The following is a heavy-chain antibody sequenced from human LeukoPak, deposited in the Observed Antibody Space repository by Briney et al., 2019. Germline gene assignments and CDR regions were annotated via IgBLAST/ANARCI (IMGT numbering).Heavy chain of an antibody. J-gene: IGHJ4*02. Sequence: SETLSLTCAVYGGSFSGYYWSWIRQHPGKGLEWIGYIYYSGSTYYNPSLKSRVTISVDTSKNQFSLKLSSVTAADTAVYYCARATYDFPYYFDYWGQGTLVTVSS. CDR2: IYYSGST. CDR1: GGSFSGYY. CDR3: ARATYDFPYYFDY. D-gene: IGHD3-3*01. V-gene: IGHV4-31*11.